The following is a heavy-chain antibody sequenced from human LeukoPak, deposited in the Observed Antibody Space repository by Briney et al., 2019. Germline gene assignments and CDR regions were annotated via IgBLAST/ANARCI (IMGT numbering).Heavy chain of an antibody. CDR2: INSNGGST. V-gene: IGHV3-64*01. CDR3: AREMGGYDFWSGLYYYYMDV. Sequence: GGSLRLSCAASGFTFSSYAMHWVRQAPGKGLESVSAINSNGGSTYYAKSVKGRFTISRDNSKNTLYLQMGSLRAEDMAVYYCAREMGGYDFWSGLYYYYMDVWGKGTTVTVSS. CDR1: GFTFSSYA. D-gene: IGHD3-3*01. J-gene: IGHJ6*03.